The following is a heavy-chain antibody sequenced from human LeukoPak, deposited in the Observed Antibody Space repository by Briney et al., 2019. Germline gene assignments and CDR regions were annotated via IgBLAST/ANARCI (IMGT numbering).Heavy chain of an antibody. CDR2: IAYDGTIK. V-gene: IGHV3-30*01. CDR1: GFAFSSYP. D-gene: IGHD3-10*01. Sequence: PGRSLRLSCAASGFAFSSYPMHWVRQAPGKGLEWVAVIAYDGTIKLYSDSVKGRFTISRDDSKNMLFLQMNGLRAEDTAVYYCARDMFRGAPDYFDYWGQGTLVTVSS. CDR3: ARDMFRGAPDYFDY. J-gene: IGHJ4*02.